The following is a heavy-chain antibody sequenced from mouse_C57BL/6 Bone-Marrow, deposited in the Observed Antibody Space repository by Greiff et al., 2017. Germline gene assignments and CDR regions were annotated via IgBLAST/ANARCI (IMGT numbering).Heavy chain of an antibody. CDR3: ARTTTGFAY. J-gene: IGHJ3*01. CDR1: GYTFTSYG. D-gene: IGHD1-1*01. CDR2: IYPRSGNT. V-gene: IGHV1-81*01. Sequence: VKLQESGAELARPGASVKLSCKASGYTFTSYGISWVKQRTGQGLEWIGEIYPRSGNTYYNEKFKGKATLTADKSSSTAYMELRSLTSEDSAVYFCARTTTGFAYWGQGTLVTVSA.